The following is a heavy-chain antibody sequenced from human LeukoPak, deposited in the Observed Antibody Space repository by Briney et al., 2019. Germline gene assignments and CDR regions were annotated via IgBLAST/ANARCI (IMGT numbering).Heavy chain of an antibody. CDR1: GYTFTSYY. CDR2: INPTGGST. V-gene: IGHV1-46*01. D-gene: IGHD1-26*01. Sequence: ASVKVSCKASGYTFTSYYMHWVRQAPGQGLEWTGLINPTGGSTGYAQKFQGRVTMTRDMSTSTDYMELSSLRSEDTAIYYCERDNSVGDNAWWFDPWGQGTLVTVSS. CDR3: ERDNSVGDNAWWFDP. J-gene: IGHJ5*02.